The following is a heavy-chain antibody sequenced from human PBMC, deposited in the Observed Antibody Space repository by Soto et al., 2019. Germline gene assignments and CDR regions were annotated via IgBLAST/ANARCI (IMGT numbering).Heavy chain of an antibody. Sequence: EVKLVESGGGLVKTGGSLRLSCAASDFSFTDSWMNWVRQRPGRGLEWVGRLKPRTEGGEIDYAAAVKGRFTISREESANTVYMNINILTVDDTAVYFCGTNRRGYYDTSAHYDFSHRGQRTLVTVSS. J-gene: IGHJ4*02. D-gene: IGHD3-22*01. CDR1: DFSFTDSW. CDR2: LKPRTEGGEI. CDR3: GTNRRGYYDTSAHYDFSH. V-gene: IGHV3-15*07.